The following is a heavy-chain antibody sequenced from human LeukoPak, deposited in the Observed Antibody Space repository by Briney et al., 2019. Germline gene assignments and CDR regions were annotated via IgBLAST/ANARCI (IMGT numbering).Heavy chain of an antibody. CDR1: GYTFTSYY. CDR3: ARARAGVAWFDP. CDR2: ISAYNGNT. D-gene: IGHD3-10*01. Sequence: ASVKVSCKASGYTFTSYYMHWVRQAPGQALEWMGWISAYNGNTNYAQKLQGRVAMTTDTSTSTAYMELRSLRSDDTAVYYCARARAGVAWFDPWGQGTLVTVSS. J-gene: IGHJ5*02. V-gene: IGHV1-18*04.